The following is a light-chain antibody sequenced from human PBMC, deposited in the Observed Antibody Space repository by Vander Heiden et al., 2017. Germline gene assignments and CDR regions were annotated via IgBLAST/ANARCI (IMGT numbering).Light chain of an antibody. J-gene: IGLJ1*01. CDR2: DVS. CDR1: SSDVGGYNY. V-gene: IGLV2-14*04. CDR3: SSYTSSSTLVV. Sequence: TISCTGTSSDVGGYNYVSWYQQHPGKAPKLMIYDVSNRPSGVSNRFSGSKSGNTASLTISGLQAEDEADYYCSSYTSSSTLVVFGTGTKVTGL.